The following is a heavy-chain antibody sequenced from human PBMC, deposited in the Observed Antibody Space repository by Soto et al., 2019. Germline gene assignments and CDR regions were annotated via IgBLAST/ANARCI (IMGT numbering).Heavy chain of an antibody. CDR1: GFNFTSFA. CDR3: TKDSNYYGSGSFYGN. D-gene: IGHD3-10*01. Sequence: GGSLSLSCAASGFNFTSFAMSWVRPAPGKGLEWVSSVSAGGDTTYFADSVEGRFSISRDNSKNTLSLQMNSLRAEDTAVYYCTKDSNYYGSGSFYGNWGHGTLVTVSS. V-gene: IGHV3-23*01. CDR2: VSAGGDTT. J-gene: IGHJ4*01.